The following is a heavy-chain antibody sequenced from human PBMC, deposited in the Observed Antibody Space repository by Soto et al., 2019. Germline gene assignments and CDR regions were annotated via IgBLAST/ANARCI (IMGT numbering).Heavy chain of an antibody. CDR2: IYYSGST. J-gene: IGHJ5*02. CDR3: ARHHPNVLVPAAINWCDP. Sequence: PSETLSLTCTVSGGSISSSSYYWGWIRQPPGKGLEWSGSIYYSGSTYYNPSLKSRVTISVDTSKNQFSLRLSSVTAADTAVYYCARHHPNVLVPAAINWCDPWGQGTLVAVAS. D-gene: IGHD2-2*01. CDR1: GGSISSSSYY. V-gene: IGHV4-39*01.